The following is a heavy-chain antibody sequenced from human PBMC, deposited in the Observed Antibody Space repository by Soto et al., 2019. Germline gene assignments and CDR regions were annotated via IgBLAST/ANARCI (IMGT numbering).Heavy chain of an antibody. CDR3: AGSLYYYDSSGYLDY. J-gene: IGHJ4*02. D-gene: IGHD3-22*01. V-gene: IGHV1-18*01. CDR2: ISAYNGNT. Sequence: ASVKVSCKASGYTFTSYGISWVRQAPGQGLEWMGWISAYNGNTDYAQKLQGRVTMTTDTSTSTAYMELRSLRSDDTAVYYCAGSLYYYDSSGYLDYWGQGTLVTVSS. CDR1: GYTFTSYG.